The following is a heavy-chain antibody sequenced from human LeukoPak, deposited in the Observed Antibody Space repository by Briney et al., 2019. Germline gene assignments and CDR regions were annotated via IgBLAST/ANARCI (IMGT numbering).Heavy chain of an antibody. Sequence: GGSLRLSCAASGFTFSIYAMSWVRQAPGKGLEWVANIKQDGSEKYYVDSVKGRFTISRDNAKNSLYLQMNSLRAEDTAVYYCARDSGSYFGLLKYWGQGTLVTVSS. CDR1: GFTFSIYA. CDR2: IKQDGSEK. J-gene: IGHJ4*02. D-gene: IGHD1-26*01. V-gene: IGHV3-7*01. CDR3: ARDSGSYFGLLKY.